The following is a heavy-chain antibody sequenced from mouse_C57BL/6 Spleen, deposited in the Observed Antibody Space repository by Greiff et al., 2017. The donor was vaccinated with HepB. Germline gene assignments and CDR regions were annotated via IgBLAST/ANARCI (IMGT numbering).Heavy chain of an antibody. CDR1: GFTFSDYY. CDR2: INYDGSST. D-gene: IGHD2-4*01. J-gene: IGHJ4*01. V-gene: IGHV5-16*01. CDR3: ARVEDYYYAMDY. Sequence: EVQLVESEGGLVQPGSSMKLSCTASGFTFSDYYMAWVRQVPEKGLEWVANINYDGSSTYYLDSLKSRFIISRDNAKNILYLQMSSLKSEDTATYYCARVEDYYYAMDYWGQGTSVTVSS.